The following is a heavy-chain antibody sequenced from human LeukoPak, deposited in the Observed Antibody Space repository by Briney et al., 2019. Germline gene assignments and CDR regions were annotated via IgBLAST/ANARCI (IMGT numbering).Heavy chain of an antibody. CDR3: STAPLLRGEGGEDYKYGIDV. CDR2: IYHVGTT. J-gene: IGHJ6*02. Sequence: SESLSLTCGVSAGSISSGNCWSAVRQSPGKGLEWIGDIYHVGTTNYNPSLKSRVTISADTFKNHFCLKLTSVSAADTAVYYCSTAPLLRGEGGEDYKYGIDVWGQGTTVIVS. D-gene: IGHD2-15*01. CDR1: AGSISSGNC. V-gene: IGHV4-4*02.